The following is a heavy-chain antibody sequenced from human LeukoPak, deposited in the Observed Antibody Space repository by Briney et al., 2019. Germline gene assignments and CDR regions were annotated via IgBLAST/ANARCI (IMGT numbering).Heavy chain of an antibody. CDR1: GGTFSSYA. CDR2: IIPIFGTA. V-gene: IGHV1-69*06. D-gene: IGHD2-15*01. Sequence: SVKVSCKASGGTFSSYAISWVRQAPGQGLEWMGGIIPIFGTANYAQKFQGRVTITADKSTSTAYMELSSLRSEDTAVYYCARDPSIPYCSGGSCYSVYAFDIWGQGTMVTVSS. J-gene: IGHJ3*02. CDR3: ARDPSIPYCSGGSCYSVYAFDI.